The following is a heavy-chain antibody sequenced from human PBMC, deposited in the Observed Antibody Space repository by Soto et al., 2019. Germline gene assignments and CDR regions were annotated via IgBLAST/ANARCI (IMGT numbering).Heavy chain of an antibody. J-gene: IGHJ5*02. V-gene: IGHV3-23*01. CDR1: GVIFENFG. Sequence: PGGSLRLSCAASGVIFENFGMSWVRQAPGKGLEWISSISGSGFKKYYADSVKGRFTISRDNSKSTVYLELNNLSAEDTAVYHCAKNQGVELVPLATVDWFDPWGQGPVVTVPQ. CDR2: ISGSGFKK. CDR3: AKNQGVELVPLATVDWFDP. D-gene: IGHD1-26*01.